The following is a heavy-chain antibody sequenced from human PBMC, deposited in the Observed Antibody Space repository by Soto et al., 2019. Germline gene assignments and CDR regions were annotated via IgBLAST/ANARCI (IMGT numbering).Heavy chain of an antibody. D-gene: IGHD2-21*01. Sequence: GGSLRLSCAPSGFIFSSFGMHWVRQAPGKGPEWVAVISYDGGITDYADSVKGRFIIPRDSSKNTLYLEVHSLRAEETAVYYCAKTRQYGGGIKCPPYAMDVWGQGTLVTVS. CDR2: ISYDGGIT. CDR1: GFIFSSFG. J-gene: IGHJ6*02. V-gene: IGHV3-30*18. CDR3: AKTRQYGGGIKCPPYAMDV.